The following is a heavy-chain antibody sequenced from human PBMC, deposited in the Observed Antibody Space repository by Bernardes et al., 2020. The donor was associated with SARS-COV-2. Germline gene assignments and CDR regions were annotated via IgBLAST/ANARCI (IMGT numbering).Heavy chain of an antibody. V-gene: IGHV3-30*04. CDR1: GFTFSSYA. Sequence: GGSLRLSCAASGFTFSSYAMHWVRQAPGKGLEWVAVISYDGSNKYYADSVKGRFTISRDNSKNTLYLQMNSLRAEDTAVYYCAKDHHRYCSGGSCYAPGMDVWGQGTTVTVSS. J-gene: IGHJ6*02. CDR2: ISYDGSNK. CDR3: AKDHHRYCSGGSCYAPGMDV. D-gene: IGHD2-15*01.